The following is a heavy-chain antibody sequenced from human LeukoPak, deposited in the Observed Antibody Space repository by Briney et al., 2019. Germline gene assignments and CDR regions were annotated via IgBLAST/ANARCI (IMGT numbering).Heavy chain of an antibody. CDR1: GFTFDDYG. Sequence: GGSLRLSCAASGFTFDDYGMSWVRQAPGKGLEWVSGINWNGGSTGYADSVKGRFTISRDNAKNSLYLQMNSLRAEDTALYYCAREKGYCGGDCYNPNWFDPWGQGTLVTVSS. CDR3: AREKGYCGGDCYNPNWFDP. J-gene: IGHJ5*02. CDR2: INWNGGST. V-gene: IGHV3-20*04. D-gene: IGHD2-21*02.